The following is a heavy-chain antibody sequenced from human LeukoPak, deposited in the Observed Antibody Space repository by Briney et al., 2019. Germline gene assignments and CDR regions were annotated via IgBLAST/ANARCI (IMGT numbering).Heavy chain of an antibody. CDR3: AKDRVVVAVAYYFDY. D-gene: IGHD2-2*01. CDR2: ISSSSSTI. J-gene: IGHJ4*02. Sequence: PGGSLRLSCAASGFTFSSYSMNWVRQAPGKGLEWVSYISSSSSTIYYADSVKGRFTISRDNAKNSLYLQMNSLRAEDTAVYYCAKDRVVVAVAYYFDYWGQGTLVTVSS. CDR1: GFTFSSYS. V-gene: IGHV3-48*01.